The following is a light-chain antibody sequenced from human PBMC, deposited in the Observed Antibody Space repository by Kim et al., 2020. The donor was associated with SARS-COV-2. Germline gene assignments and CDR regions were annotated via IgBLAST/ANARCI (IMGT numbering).Light chain of an antibody. CDR3: QQANSFPYT. CDR1: SSNY. V-gene: IGKV3-20*01. J-gene: IGKJ2*01. CDR2: GAS. Sequence: SSNYLAWYQQKPGQAPRLLIYGASSRATGIPDRFSGSGSGTDFTLTITRLEPEDFATYYCQQANSFPYTFGQGTKLEIK.